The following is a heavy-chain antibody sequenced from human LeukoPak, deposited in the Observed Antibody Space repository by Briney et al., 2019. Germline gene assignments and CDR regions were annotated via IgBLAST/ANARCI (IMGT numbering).Heavy chain of an antibody. V-gene: IGHV1-2*02. CDR2: INPNSGGT. CDR1: GYTFTGYY. CDR3: ARDNNPEPNTAMGMRGYYYYYMDV. D-gene: IGHD5-18*01. J-gene: IGHJ6*03. Sequence: GASVKVSCKASGYTFTGYYMHWVRQAPGQGLEWMGWINPNSGGTNYAQKFQGRVTMTRDTSISTAYMELSRLRSDDTAVYYCARDNNPEPNTAMGMRGYYYYYMDVWGKGTTVTVSS.